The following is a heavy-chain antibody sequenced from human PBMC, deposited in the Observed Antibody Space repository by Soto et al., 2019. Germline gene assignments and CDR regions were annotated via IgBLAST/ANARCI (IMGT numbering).Heavy chain of an antibody. CDR2: IYYSGST. Sequence: TLSLTCTVSGGSISSGGYYWSWIRQHPGKGLECIGYIYYSGSTYYNPSLKSRVTMSVDTSKNQFSLKLSSVTAADTAVYYCARNRAVAGTWYDYWGQGALVTVSS. V-gene: IGHV4-31*03. CDR1: GGSISSGGYY. CDR3: ARNRAVAGTWYDY. J-gene: IGHJ4*02. D-gene: IGHD6-19*01.